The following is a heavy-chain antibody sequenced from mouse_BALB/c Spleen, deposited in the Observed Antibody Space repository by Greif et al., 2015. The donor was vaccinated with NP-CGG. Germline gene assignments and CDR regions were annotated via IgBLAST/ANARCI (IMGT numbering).Heavy chain of an antibody. D-gene: IGHD2-1*01. CDR2: INPYNDGT. Sequence: VQLQQSGPELVKPGASVKMSCKASGYTFTSYVMHWVKQKPGQGLEWIRYINPYNDGTKYNEKFKGKATLTSDKSSSTAYMELSSLTSEDSAVYYCARERDCGNRFAYWGQGTLVTVSA. CDR1: GYTFTSYV. J-gene: IGHJ3*01. CDR3: ARERDCGNRFAY. V-gene: IGHV1-14*01.